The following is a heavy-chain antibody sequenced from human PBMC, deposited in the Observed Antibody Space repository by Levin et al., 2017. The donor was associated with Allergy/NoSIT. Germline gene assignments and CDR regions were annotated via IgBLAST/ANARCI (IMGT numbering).Heavy chain of an antibody. CDR1: GFTFSNAL. D-gene: IGHD1-26*01. J-gene: IGHJ5*02. Sequence: KAGGSLRLSCAASGFTFSNALMSWVRQAPGKGLEWVGRIKKKTDGGTTDYAAPVKGRFTISRDDSKNTLYLQMNSLKTEDTAVYYCITGLSGTYASGQGTLVTVSS. V-gene: IGHV3-15*01. CDR3: ITGLSGTYA. CDR2: IKKKTDGGTT.